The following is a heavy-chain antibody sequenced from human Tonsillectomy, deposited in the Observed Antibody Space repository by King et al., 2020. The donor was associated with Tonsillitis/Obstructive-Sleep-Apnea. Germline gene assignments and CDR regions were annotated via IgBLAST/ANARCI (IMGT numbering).Heavy chain of an antibody. CDR2: IWDDGSNQ. V-gene: IGHV3-33*01. J-gene: IGHJ4*02. Sequence: VQLVESGGGVVQPGKSLRLSCTASGFTFSNYGMHWVRQAPGKGLEWVALIWDDGSNQYYADSVRGRFTISRDNSKNTLELQMNSLRAEDTAVHYCARDSTGVRLRLDLDYWGQGTLVSVSS. CDR3: ARDSTGVRLRLDLDY. CDR1: GFTFSNYG. D-gene: IGHD5-12*01.